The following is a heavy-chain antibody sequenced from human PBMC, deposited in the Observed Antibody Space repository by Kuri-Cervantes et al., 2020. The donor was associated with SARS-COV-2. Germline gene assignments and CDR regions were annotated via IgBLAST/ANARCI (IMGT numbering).Heavy chain of an antibody. CDR2: IGSSSSII. J-gene: IGHJ6*02. V-gene: IGHV3-48*01. CDR3: ARERYYSGHYGMDV. D-gene: IGHD3-10*01. Sequence: LSLTCAASGFTFRDYSMNWVRQAPGKGLEWVSYIGSSSSIIYYADSMKGRFTISRDNAKNSLSLQMNSLRAEDTAVYYCARERYYSGHYGMDVWGQGTTVTVSS. CDR1: GFTFRDYS.